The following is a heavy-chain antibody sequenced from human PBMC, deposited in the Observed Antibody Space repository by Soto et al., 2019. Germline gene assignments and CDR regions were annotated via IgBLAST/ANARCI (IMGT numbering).Heavy chain of an antibody. D-gene: IGHD2-2*01. CDR2: INHSGST. CDR1: GGSISSGGYY. V-gene: IGHV4-61*08. CDR3: ASFLGEYQLPPEDY. J-gene: IGHJ4*02. Sequence: SETLSLTCTVSGGSISSGGYYWSWIRQHPGKGLEWIGEINHSGSTNYNPSLKSRVTISVDTSKNQFSLKLSSVTAADTAVYYCASFLGEYQLPPEDYWGQGTLVTVSS.